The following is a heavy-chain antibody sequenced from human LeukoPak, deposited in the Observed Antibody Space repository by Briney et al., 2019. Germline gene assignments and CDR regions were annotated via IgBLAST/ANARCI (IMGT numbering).Heavy chain of an antibody. V-gene: IGHV3-33*01. CDR1: GFSFSNHG. CDR2: IWDDGNNK. J-gene: IGHJ5*02. CDR3: ARDSYQDYYGRFDP. Sequence: GGSLRLPCAASGFSFSNHGMHWVRQAPGKRLEWVAVIWDDGNNKRYANSVNGRFTISRDNSENTLYLQMNGLTAEDTAMYYCARDSYQDYYGRFDPWGQGTLVIVSS. D-gene: IGHD3-10*01.